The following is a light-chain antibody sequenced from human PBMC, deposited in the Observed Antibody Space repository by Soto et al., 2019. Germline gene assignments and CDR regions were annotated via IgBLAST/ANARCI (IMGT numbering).Light chain of an antibody. Sequence: EKVMTQSPATLSVSAGERASLSCRASQSVSNSLAWYQQKPGQAPRLLIYDASTRATGIPARFSGSASGTDFPLIISSLHDEDSAVYYCQQYNRSPRTFGGGTKVEIK. V-gene: IGKV3-15*01. CDR2: DAS. CDR3: QQYNRSPRT. J-gene: IGKJ4*01. CDR1: QSVSNS.